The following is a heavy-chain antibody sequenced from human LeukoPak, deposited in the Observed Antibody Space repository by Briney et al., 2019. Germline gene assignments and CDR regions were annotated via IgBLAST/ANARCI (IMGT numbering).Heavy chain of an antibody. J-gene: IGHJ5*02. V-gene: IGHV4-34*01. CDR3: ARGRFAEYYDFWSGYYLVNWFDP. Sequence: SETLSLTCAVYGGSFSGYYWGSIRQPPGKGLEWIWEINHSGSTHYNPSLKSRVTISVDTSKNQFSLKLSSVTAADTAVYYCARGRFAEYYDFWSGYYLVNWFDPWGQGTLVTASS. CDR2: INHSGST. D-gene: IGHD3-3*01. CDR1: GGSFSGYY.